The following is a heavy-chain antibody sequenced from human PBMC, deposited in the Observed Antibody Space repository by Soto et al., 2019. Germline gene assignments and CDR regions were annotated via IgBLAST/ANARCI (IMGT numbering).Heavy chain of an antibody. Sequence: GASVKVSCKASGYTLSRHSLFWVRQAPGQRLEWMGWINAGNGDTKYSQRFQGRVTITRDTSASTVYMELSTLRSEDTALYYCAREGGYNFWSGLGYWGQGTLVTVSS. CDR2: INAGNGDT. CDR3: AREGGYNFWSGLGY. J-gene: IGHJ4*02. CDR1: GYTLSRHS. V-gene: IGHV1-3*01. D-gene: IGHD3-3*01.